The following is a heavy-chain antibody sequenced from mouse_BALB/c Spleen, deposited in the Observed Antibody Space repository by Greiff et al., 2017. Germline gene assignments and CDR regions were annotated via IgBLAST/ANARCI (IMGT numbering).Heavy chain of an antibody. Sequence: QVQLQQSGAELAKPGASVKMSCKASGYTFTSYWMHWVKQRPGQGLEWIGYINPSTGYTEYNQKFKDKATLTADKSSSTAYMQLSSLTSEDSAVYYCARWAGRYFDVWGAGTTVTVSS. V-gene: IGHV1-7*01. J-gene: IGHJ1*01. CDR3: ARWAGRYFDV. CDR2: INPSTGYT. D-gene: IGHD6-1*01. CDR1: GYTFTSYW.